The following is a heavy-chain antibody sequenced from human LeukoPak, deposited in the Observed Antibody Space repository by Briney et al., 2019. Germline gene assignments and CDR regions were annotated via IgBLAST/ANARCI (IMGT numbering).Heavy chain of an antibody. CDR2: INPNSGGT. CDR3: ARATILTYYYDSSGYEDAFDI. CDR1: GYTFTGYY. J-gene: IGHJ3*02. D-gene: IGHD3-22*01. Sequence: GASVKVSCKASGYTFTGYYMHWVRQAPGQGLEWMGWINPNSGGTNYAQKFQGWVTMTRDTSISTAYMELSRLRSDDTAVCYCARATILTYYYDSSGYEDAFDIWGQGTMVTVSS. V-gene: IGHV1-2*04.